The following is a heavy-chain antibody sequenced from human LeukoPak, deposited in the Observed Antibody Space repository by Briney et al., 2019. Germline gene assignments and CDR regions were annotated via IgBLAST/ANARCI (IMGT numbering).Heavy chain of an antibody. CDR3: AKAADDIVVVPAALFDY. D-gene: IGHD2-2*01. CDR1: GFTFSNYG. Sequence: GGSLRLSCAASGFTFSNYGMSWVRQAPGKGLEWVSALSGSGGSTYYADSVKGRFTISRDNSKNTLYLQMNSLRAEDTAVYYCAKAADDIVVVPAALFDYWGQGTLVTVSS. V-gene: IGHV3-23*01. CDR2: LSGSGGST. J-gene: IGHJ4*02.